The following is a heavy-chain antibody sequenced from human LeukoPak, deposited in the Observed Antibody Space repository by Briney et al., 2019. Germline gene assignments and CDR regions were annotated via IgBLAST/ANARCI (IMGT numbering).Heavy chain of an antibody. CDR2: IKEDGSEE. D-gene: IGHD6-6*01. V-gene: IGHV3-7*01. CDR1: GFTFSIYW. J-gene: IGHJ4*02. Sequence: GGSLRLSCTASGFTFSIYWMSWVRPAPGKGLEWVASIKEDGSEENYVDSVKGRFTISRDNARNSVHVQMNSLRAEDTAVYFCARIRPGNYFDYWGQGALVTVSS. CDR3: ARIRPGNYFDY.